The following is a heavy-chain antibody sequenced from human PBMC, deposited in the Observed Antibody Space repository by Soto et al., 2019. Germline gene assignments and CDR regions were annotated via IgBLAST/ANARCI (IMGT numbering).Heavy chain of an antibody. J-gene: IGHJ6*02. D-gene: IGHD3-22*01. Sequence: EVQLLESGGDLLQPGGSLRLSCAASGFTFNSYVMNWARQAPGKGLEWVSAISGSGGSTWYADSVKGRFTISRDNSKNTLFLQMNNLRADDTALYYYARGSGHDNSYPYYHPMDVWGQGTTVTVSS. CDR3: ARGSGHDNSYPYYHPMDV. V-gene: IGHV3-23*01. CDR2: ISGSGGST. CDR1: GFTFNSYV.